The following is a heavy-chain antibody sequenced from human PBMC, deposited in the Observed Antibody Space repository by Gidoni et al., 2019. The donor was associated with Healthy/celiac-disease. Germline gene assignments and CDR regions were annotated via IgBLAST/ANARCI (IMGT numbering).Heavy chain of an antibody. CDR2: ISSISSYI. Sequence: EVQRVESGGGLGKAGGTLRLSCEASGFTFSRYSMNWVRQAPGKGLDWVSSISSISSYIYYADSVKGRFTISRDNAKNSLYLQMNSLRAEDTAVYYCAREMENLSWDFWSGRRKNTGMDVWGQGTTVTVSS. CDR3: AREMENLSWDFWSGRRKNTGMDV. V-gene: IGHV3-21*01. CDR1: GFTFSRYS. J-gene: IGHJ6*02. D-gene: IGHD3-3*01.